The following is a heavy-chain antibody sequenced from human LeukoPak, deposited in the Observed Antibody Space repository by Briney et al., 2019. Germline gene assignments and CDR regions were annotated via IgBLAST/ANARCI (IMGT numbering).Heavy chain of an antibody. CDR1: GGSIRSYY. CDR3: AGVVEVPAATGLWFDP. CDR2: IYYSGST. J-gene: IGHJ5*02. D-gene: IGHD2-2*01. Sequence: SETLSLTCTVSGGSIRSYYWSWIRQPPGKGLEWIGYIYYSGSTNYNPSLKSRVTISEDTSKNQFSLKLSSVTAADTAVYYCAGVVEVPAATGLWFDPWGQGTLLTVSS. V-gene: IGHV4-59*01.